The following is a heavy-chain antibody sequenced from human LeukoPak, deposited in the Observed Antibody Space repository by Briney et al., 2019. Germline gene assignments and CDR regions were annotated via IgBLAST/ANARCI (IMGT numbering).Heavy chain of an antibody. CDR3: ARDGFCSGGSCYGY. Sequence: PGGSLRLSCEVSGFTFSSYGMNWVRQAPGKGLEWVSSISGTSNYIDYADSVKGRFTISRDNTKNSLYLQMSSLRAEDTAVYYCARDGFCSGGSCYGYWGQGTLVTVSS. CDR2: ISGTSNYI. CDR1: GFTFSSYG. J-gene: IGHJ4*02. V-gene: IGHV3-21*01. D-gene: IGHD2-15*01.